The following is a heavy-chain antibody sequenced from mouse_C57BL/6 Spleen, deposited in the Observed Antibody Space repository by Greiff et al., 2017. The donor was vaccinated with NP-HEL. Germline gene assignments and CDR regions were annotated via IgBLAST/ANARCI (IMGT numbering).Heavy chain of an antibody. J-gene: IGHJ4*01. CDR1: GYTFTSYW. V-gene: IGHV1-72*01. Sequence: QVQLKQPGAELVKPGASVKLSCKASGYTFTSYWMHWVKQRPGRGLEWIGRIDPNSGGTKYTEKFKSKATLTVDKPSSTAYMQLSSRTSEDSAVYYCAKGGRGDAMDYWGQGTSVTVSS. CDR3: AKGGRGDAMDY. CDR2: IDPNSGGT.